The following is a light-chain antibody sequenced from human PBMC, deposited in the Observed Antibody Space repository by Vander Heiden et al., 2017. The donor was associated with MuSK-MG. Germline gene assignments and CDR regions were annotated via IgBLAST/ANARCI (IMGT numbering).Light chain of an antibody. CDR2: AAA. V-gene: IGKV1-39*01. CDR3: QQSDSIAWA. Sequence: IRMTQSLSSLSPFVRDTVTITCRSSHNINRYVNWYQQKPGKAPKILIYAAASLQSGVPSRFSGSGSGTDFTLTISRLQPEDVAIYYCQQSDSIAWAFGQGTKVEIK. J-gene: IGKJ1*01. CDR1: HNINRY.